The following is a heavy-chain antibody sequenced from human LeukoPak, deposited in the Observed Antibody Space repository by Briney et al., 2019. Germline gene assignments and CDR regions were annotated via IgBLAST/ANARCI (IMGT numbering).Heavy chain of an antibody. D-gene: IGHD4-17*01. J-gene: IGHJ4*02. V-gene: IGHV4-31*03. Sequence: SETLSLTCTVSGGPISSGGYYWSWIRQHPGKGLEWIGYIYYSGSTYYNPSLKSRVTISVDTSKNQFSLKLSSVTAADTAVYYCARVYGDFAFDYWGQGTLVTVSS. CDR1: GGPISSGGYY. CDR3: ARVYGDFAFDY. CDR2: IYYSGST.